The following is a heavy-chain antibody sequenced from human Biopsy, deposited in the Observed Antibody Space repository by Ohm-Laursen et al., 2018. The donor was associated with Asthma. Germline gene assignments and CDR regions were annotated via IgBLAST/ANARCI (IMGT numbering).Heavy chain of an antibody. CDR3: ARKAGSCISRTCYSLDF. J-gene: IGHJ4*02. CDR1: GGTFNTYV. CDR2: INSVFGTT. V-gene: IGHV1-69*13. Sequence: GASVKVSCKSLGGTFNTYVIGWVRQAPGQGLEWMGGINSVFGTTSYPQNFQDRVTITEDDSTSSVYMELSSLRSEDTAVYYCARKAGSCISRTCYSLDFWGQGTLVTVSS. D-gene: IGHD2-2*01.